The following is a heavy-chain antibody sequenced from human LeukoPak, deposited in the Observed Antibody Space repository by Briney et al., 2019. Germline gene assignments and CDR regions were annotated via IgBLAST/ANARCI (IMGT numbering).Heavy chain of an antibody. CDR1: GFTFSSYA. J-gene: IGHJ4*02. D-gene: IGHD4-23*01. CDR2: ISYDGSNK. Sequence: GRSLRLSCAASGFTFSSYAMHRVRQAPGKGLEWVAVISYDGSNKYYADSVKGRFTISRDNSKNTLYLQMDSLRAEDTAVYYCARDDGGNGSTMYYWGQGTLVTVSS. CDR3: ARDDGGNGSTMYY. V-gene: IGHV3-30-3*01.